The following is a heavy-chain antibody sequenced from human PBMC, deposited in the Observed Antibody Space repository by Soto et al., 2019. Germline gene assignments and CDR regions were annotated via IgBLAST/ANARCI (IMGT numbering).Heavy chain of an antibody. J-gene: IGHJ3*02. V-gene: IGHV4-34*01. CDR2: INHSGST. CDR1: GGSFGGYY. D-gene: IGHD3-9*01. Sequence: KTSETLSLTCAVYGGSFGGYYWSWIRQPPGEGREWIGEINHSGSTNYNPSLKSRVTISVDTSKNQFSLKLSSVTAADTAVYYCARGDRRYFDWLLTRGAFDIWGQGTMVTVSS. CDR3: ARGDRRYFDWLLTRGAFDI.